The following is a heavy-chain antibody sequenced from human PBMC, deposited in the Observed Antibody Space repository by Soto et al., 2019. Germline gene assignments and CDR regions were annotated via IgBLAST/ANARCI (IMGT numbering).Heavy chain of an antibody. CDR1: GGPIIIAGYK. J-gene: IGHJ4*02. V-gene: IGHV4-31*11. D-gene: IGHD2-2*01. CDR3: ARVGAENTPAHSYFDY. Sequence: LSLKCAVSGGPIIIAGYKWSCMRQHPEKGLEWIGYIYYKGSTFYNPSLQSRVTMSVDTSKNQFSLKLNSVTAADTAVYYCARVGAENTPAHSYFDYWGQGTLVPVSS. CDR2: IYYKGST.